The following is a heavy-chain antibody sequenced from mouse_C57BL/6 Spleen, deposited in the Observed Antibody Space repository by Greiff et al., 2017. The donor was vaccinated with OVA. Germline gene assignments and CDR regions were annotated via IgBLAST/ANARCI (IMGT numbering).Heavy chain of an antibody. CDR2: IYPGDGDT. V-gene: IGHV1-82*01. D-gene: IGHD4-1*01. CDR1: GYAFSSSW. CDR3: AKTNWEDAMDY. Sequence: QVQLQQSGPEPVKPGASVKISCKASGYAFSSSWMNWVKQRPGKGLEWIGRIYPGDGDTNYNGKFKGKATLTADKSSSTAYMQLSSLTSEDSAVYFCAKTNWEDAMDYWGQGTSVTVSS. J-gene: IGHJ4*01.